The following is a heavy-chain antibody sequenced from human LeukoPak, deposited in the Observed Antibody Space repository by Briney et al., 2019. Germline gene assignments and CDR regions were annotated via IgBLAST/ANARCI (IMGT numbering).Heavy chain of an antibody. J-gene: IGHJ4*02. CDR2: ISYDGSNK. D-gene: IGHD2-21*02. CDR3: ARDSSPVVVTESQFDY. CDR1: GFTFSSYA. V-gene: IGHV3-30*04. Sequence: PGGSLRLSCAASGFTFSSYAMHWVRQAPGKGLEWVAVISYDGSNKYYADSVKGRFTISRGNSKNTLYLQMNSLRAEDTAVYYCARDSSPVVVTESQFDYWGQGSLVTVSS.